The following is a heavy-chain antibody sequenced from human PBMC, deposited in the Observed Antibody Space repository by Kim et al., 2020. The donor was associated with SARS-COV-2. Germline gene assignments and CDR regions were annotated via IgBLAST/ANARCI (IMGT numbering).Heavy chain of an antibody. V-gene: IGHV3-11*04. CDR3: ARDSSY. CDR2: ISGSNTNI. CDR1: GFTFSDYY. Sequence: GGSLRLSCAASGFTFSDYYMSWIRQAPGKGPEWISYISGSNTNIYYTDSVKGRFTISRDNAKETLYLHMNSLRVEDTAVYYCARDSSYWGQGILVTVSS. J-gene: IGHJ4*02.